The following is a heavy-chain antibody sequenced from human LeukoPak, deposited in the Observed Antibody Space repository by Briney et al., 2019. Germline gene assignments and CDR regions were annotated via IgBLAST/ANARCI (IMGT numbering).Heavy chain of an antibody. CDR1: GGSISSGDYY. J-gene: IGHJ4*02. V-gene: IGHV4-61*02. D-gene: IGHD1-26*01. CDR3: ARDGRGSSRPFDY. Sequence: SQTLSLTCTVSGGSISSGDYYWSWIRQPAGKGLEWIGRIYTSGSTNYNPSLKSRVTMSVDTSKNQFSLKLSSVTAADTAVYYCARDGRGSSRPFDYWGQGTLVTVSS. CDR2: IYTSGST.